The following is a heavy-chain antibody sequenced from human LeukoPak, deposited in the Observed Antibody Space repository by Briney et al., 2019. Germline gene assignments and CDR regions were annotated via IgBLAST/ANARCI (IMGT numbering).Heavy chain of an antibody. V-gene: IGHV4-39*02. CDR1: GGSISSSSYY. J-gene: IGHJ4*02. CDR2: IYYSGST. Sequence: SETLSLTCTVSGGSISSSSYYWGSIRQPPGKGLEWIGSIYYSGSTYYNPPLKSRVTISVDTSKNQFSLKLSSVTAADTAVYYCARDYGSGSYPHWGQGTLVTVSS. D-gene: IGHD3-10*01. CDR3: ARDYGSGSYPH.